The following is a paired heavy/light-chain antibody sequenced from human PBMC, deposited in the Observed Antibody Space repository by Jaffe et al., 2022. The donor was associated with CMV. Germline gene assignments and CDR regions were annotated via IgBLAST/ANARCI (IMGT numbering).Heavy chain of an antibody. CDR2: IKSKTNGGTT. Sequence: EVQLVESGGGLVKPGGSLTLSCVGSGFIFSNARMNWVRQAPGKGLEWVGRIKSKTNGGTTDYAAPVKDRFIISRDDSKNTLYLQMNSLQTEDTAVYYCVDSADSFSWDYWGQGTLVTVSS. J-gene: IGHJ4*02. D-gene: IGHD2-21*01. V-gene: IGHV3-15*01. CDR3: VDSADSFSWDY. CDR1: GFIFSNAR.
Light chain of an antibody. CDR2: AAS. Sequence: DIQMTQSPSSLSASVGDRVTIICRASQGIRNDLGWYQQKPGKAPKRLIYAASNLQSGVPSRFSGSGSGTEFTLTISSLQPEDFATYYCLQHNSKWTFGQGTKVEIK. V-gene: IGKV1-17*01. CDR3: LQHNSKWT. CDR1: QGIRND. J-gene: IGKJ1*01.